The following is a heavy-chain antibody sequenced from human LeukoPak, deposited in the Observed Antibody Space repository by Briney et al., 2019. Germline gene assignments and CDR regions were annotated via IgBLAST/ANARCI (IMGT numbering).Heavy chain of an antibody. D-gene: IGHD3-22*01. J-gene: IGHJ1*01. CDR3: ATYSSLNTREFQY. CDR2: IRQGGGET. Sequence: GESLRLSCAASGFTFSSYAMSWVRQAPGKGLEWVANIRQGGGETYYGDSVKGRFIIPRDNAKNSLFLQMNRLRAEDTAVYYCATYSSLNTREFQYWGQGTLVTVSP. CDR1: GFTFSSYA. V-gene: IGHV3-7*01.